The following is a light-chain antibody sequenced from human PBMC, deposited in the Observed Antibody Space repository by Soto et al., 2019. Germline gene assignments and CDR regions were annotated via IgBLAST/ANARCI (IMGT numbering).Light chain of an antibody. CDR1: QSVSNTY. CDR2: GAS. V-gene: IGKV3-20*01. Sequence: EIVLTQSPGTLSLSPGDTATLSCRASQSVSNTYLAWYQQKPGQAPRLLIYGASSRATGFPDRFSGSGSGTDFTLTISRLETEDVAVYYCQLYDSSSWTFGHGTKVEIK. J-gene: IGKJ1*01. CDR3: QLYDSSSWT.